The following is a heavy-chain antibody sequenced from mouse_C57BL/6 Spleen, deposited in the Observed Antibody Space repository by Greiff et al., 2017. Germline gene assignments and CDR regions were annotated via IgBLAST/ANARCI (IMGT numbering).Heavy chain of an antibody. CDR3: ARVWLLLWYFDV. CDR2: IRYAGSN. CDR1: GYSITSGYY. Sequence: DVKLQESGPGLVKPSQSLSLTCSVTGYSITSGYYWNWIRQFPGNKLEWMGYIRYAGSNNYNPSLKNLISVTRDTSKNQFFLKLNSVTTEDTATYYCARVWLLLWYFDVWGTGTTVTVSS. J-gene: IGHJ1*03. D-gene: IGHD2-3*01. V-gene: IGHV3-6*01.